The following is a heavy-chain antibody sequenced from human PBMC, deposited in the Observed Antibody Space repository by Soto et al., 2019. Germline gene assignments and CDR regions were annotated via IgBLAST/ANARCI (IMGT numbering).Heavy chain of an antibody. CDR1: GFTFSSYA. V-gene: IGHV3-23*01. Sequence: EVQLLDSGGGLVQPGGSLRLSCAASGFTFSSYAMNWVRQAPGKGLEWVSVISGSGDSTYYADSVKGRFTISRDNSKKTLYLQMNSLRTEDTAVYYCARRGPGTYFDYWGQGTLVTVCS. J-gene: IGHJ4*02. CDR3: ARRGPGTYFDY. D-gene: IGHD6-13*01. CDR2: ISGSGDST.